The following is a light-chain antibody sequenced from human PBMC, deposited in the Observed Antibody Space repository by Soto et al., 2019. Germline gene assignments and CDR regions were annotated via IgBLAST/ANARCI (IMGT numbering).Light chain of an antibody. CDR1: QNIRTY. CDR2: DVS. V-gene: IGKV1-39*01. J-gene: IGKJ1*01. Sequence: DIPMTQSPSSLAASVGDRVTITCRASQNIRTYLNWYQQKPGKAPNLLIYDVSSLQSGVPSRFSGSGSGTDFSLTISSLQPEDFATYYCQQSYRTPWTFGQGTKVEIK. CDR3: QQSYRTPWT.